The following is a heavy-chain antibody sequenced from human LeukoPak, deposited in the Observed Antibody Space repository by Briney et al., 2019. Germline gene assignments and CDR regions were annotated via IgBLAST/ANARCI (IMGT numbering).Heavy chain of an antibody. CDR1: GGSISSSSYY. CDR2: IYYSGST. Sequence: SETLSLTCTVSGGSISSSSYYWGWIRQPPGTGLEWIGSIYYSGSTYYNPSLKSRVTISVDTSKNQFSLKLSSVTAADTAVYYCARGVSDFWSGYLFDYWGQGTLVTVSS. D-gene: IGHD3-3*01. J-gene: IGHJ4*02. CDR3: ARGVSDFWSGYLFDY. V-gene: IGHV4-39*01.